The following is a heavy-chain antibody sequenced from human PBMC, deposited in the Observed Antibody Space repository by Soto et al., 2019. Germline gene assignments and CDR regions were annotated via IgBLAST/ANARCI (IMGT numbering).Heavy chain of an antibody. CDR2: ISYDGSNK. V-gene: IGHV3-30*18. J-gene: IGHJ4*02. CDR1: GFTFSSYG. CDR3: AKDRYSSSWFDY. Sequence: GSLRLSCAASGFTFSSYGMHWVRQAPGKGLEWVAVISYDGSNKYYADSVKGRFTISRDNSKNTLYLQMNSLRAEDTAVYYCAKDRYSSSWFDYWGQGTLVTVSS. D-gene: IGHD6-6*01.